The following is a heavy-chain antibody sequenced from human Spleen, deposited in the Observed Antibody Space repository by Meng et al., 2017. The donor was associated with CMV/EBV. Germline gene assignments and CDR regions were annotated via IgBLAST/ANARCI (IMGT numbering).Heavy chain of an antibody. CDR3: ATLPFFGFWSGYYVDY. CDR1: GFTFSYYD. CDR2: ISYDELKT. D-gene: IGHD3-3*01. Sequence: GGSLRLSCAASGFTFSYYDMHWVRQAPGRGLEWVAVISYDELKTYYADSMRGRFTISRDNSKNTLDPQMSRLRLDDTAVYYCATLPFFGFWSGYYVDYWGQGTLVTVSS. V-gene: IGHV3-30*04. J-gene: IGHJ4*02.